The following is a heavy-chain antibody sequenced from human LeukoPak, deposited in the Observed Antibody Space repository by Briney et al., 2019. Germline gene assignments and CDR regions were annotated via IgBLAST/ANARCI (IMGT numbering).Heavy chain of an antibody. V-gene: IGHV1-2*02. Sequence: ASVKVSCKASGYTFTGYYMHWVRQAPGQGLEWMGWINPNSGGTNYAQKFQGRVTMTRDTSISTAYMELSRLRSEDTAVYYCARDQGPNGARELWLLDAFDIWGQGTMVTVSS. D-gene: IGHD5-18*01. CDR2: INPNSGGT. CDR3: ARDQGPNGARELWLLDAFDI. CDR1: GYTFTGYY. J-gene: IGHJ3*02.